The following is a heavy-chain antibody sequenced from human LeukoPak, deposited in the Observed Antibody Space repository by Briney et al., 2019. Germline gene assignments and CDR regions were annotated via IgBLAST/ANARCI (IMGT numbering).Heavy chain of an antibody. CDR1: GGSISSSSYY. Sequence: PSETLSLTCTVSGGSISSSSYYWGWIRQPPGKGLEWIGRIYYSGSTYYNPSLKSRVTISVDTSKNQFSLKLSSVTAADTAVYYCARGQSFGSSYCFDYWGQGTLVTVSS. D-gene: IGHD3-10*01. CDR3: ARGQSFGSSYCFDY. J-gene: IGHJ4*02. V-gene: IGHV4-39*07. CDR2: IYYSGST.